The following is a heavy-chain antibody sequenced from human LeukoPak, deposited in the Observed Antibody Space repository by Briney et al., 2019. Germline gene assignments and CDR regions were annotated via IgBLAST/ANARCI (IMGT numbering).Heavy chain of an antibody. D-gene: IGHD5-12*01. V-gene: IGHV4-59*01. Sequence: SEALSLTCTVSGGSFSSSYWSWIRQPPGKGLEWIGYISYSENTKYNPSLKSRVTISVDTSQNQFSLKLTSVTAADTAVYHRARAPWRTFFDYWGQGNLVTVSS. CDR3: ARAPWRTFFDY. CDR2: ISYSENT. CDR1: GGSFSSSY. J-gene: IGHJ4*02.